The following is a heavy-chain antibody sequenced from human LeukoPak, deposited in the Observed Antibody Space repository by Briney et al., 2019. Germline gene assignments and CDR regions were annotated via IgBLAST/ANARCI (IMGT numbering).Heavy chain of an antibody. Sequence: GGSLGLSCAASGFTFSSYAMSWVRQAPGKGLEWVSAISGSGGSTYYADSVKGRFTISRDNSKNTLYLQMNSLRAEDTAVYYCARGVYIAAAQYGYWGQGTLVTVSS. CDR3: ARGVYIAAAQYGY. V-gene: IGHV3-23*01. J-gene: IGHJ4*02. D-gene: IGHD6-13*01. CDR2: ISGSGGST. CDR1: GFTFSSYA.